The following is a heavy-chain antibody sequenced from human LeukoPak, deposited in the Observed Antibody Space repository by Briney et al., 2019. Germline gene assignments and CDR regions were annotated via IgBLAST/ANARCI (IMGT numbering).Heavy chain of an antibody. CDR2: IYPGDSDT. CDR3: ATYYGDYLSPFDY. CDR1: GYNFTTYW. D-gene: IGHD4-17*01. Sequence: GESLKISCKTSGYNFTTYWIHWVRQMPGKGLEWMGIIYPGDSDTRCSPSFQGQVTISADKSISTAYLQWSSLKASDTAMYYCATYYGDYLSPFDYWGQGTLVTVSS. V-gene: IGHV5-51*01. J-gene: IGHJ4*02.